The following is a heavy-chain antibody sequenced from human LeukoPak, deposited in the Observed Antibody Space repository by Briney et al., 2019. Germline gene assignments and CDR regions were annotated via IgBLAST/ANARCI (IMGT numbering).Heavy chain of an antibody. CDR1: GFNFGYFG. V-gene: IGHV3-74*01. J-gene: IGHJ4*02. Sequence: GGSLRLSCVASGFNFGYFGMHWVRQAPGKGLVWVSDINSDGSITRYADSVKGRFTISRDNAKNTLYLQMNSLRAEDTAVYYCASRDYTSSKYWGQGTLVTVSS. D-gene: IGHD2-2*02. CDR3: ASRDYTSSKY. CDR2: INSDGSIT.